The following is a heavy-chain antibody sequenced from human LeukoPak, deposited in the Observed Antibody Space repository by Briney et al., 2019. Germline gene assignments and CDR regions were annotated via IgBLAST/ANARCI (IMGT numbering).Heavy chain of an antibody. V-gene: IGHV3-23*01. D-gene: IGHD5-12*01. CDR2: ISGSGGST. Sequence: GGSLRLSCAASGFTLSSYAMSWVRQAPGKGLEWVSAISGSGGSTYYADSVKGRFTISRDNSKNTLYLQMNSLRAEDTAVYYCAKVVNGWLRSPFDYWGQGTLVTVSS. CDR3: AKVVNGWLRSPFDY. J-gene: IGHJ4*02. CDR1: GFTLSSYA.